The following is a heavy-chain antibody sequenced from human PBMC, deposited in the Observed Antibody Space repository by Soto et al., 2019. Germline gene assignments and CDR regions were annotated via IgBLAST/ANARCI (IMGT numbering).Heavy chain of an antibody. D-gene: IGHD2-15*01. V-gene: IGHV4-4*02. CDR2: IYHSGSS. J-gene: IGHJ6*02. CDR1: CGCISSSNW. CDR3: ARAFVGGGGYYYDYGMDV. Sequence: PSETLSLTCAVSCGCISSSNWWSWVRQHPWKGLEWIGEIYHSGSSNYNPSLKSGVTISGDNAENHCSLKLTAVTAAGTAVYYCARAFVGGGGYYYDYGMDVWVQGTRVT.